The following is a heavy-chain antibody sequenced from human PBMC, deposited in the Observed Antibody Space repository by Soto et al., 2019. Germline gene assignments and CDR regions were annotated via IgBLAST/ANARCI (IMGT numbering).Heavy chain of an antibody. CDR2: ISSSSSYI. J-gene: IGHJ4*02. D-gene: IGHD3-10*01. CDR1: GFTFSSYS. CDR3: ARVLYPHYYGSGSYRVPFDY. V-gene: IGHV3-21*01. Sequence: GGSLSLSCAASGFTFSSYSMNWVRQAPGKGLEWVSSISSSSSYIYYADSVKGRFNISRDNAKNSLYLQMNSLRAEDTAVYYCARVLYPHYYGSGSYRVPFDYWGQGTLVTVSS.